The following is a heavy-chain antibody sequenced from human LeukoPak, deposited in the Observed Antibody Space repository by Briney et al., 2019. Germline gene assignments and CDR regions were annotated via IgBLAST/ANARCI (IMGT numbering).Heavy chain of an antibody. CDR3: AKGPRDFWSGYPQSSYFDY. V-gene: IGHV3-30*02. CDR1: GFTFSSYG. J-gene: IGHJ4*02. Sequence: GGSLRLSCAASGFTFSSYGMHWVRQAPGKGLEWVAFIRYDGSNKYYADSVKGRFTISRDNSKNTLYLQMNSLRAEDTAVYYCAKGPRDFWSGYPQSSYFDYWGQGTLVTVSS. D-gene: IGHD3-3*01. CDR2: IRYDGSNK.